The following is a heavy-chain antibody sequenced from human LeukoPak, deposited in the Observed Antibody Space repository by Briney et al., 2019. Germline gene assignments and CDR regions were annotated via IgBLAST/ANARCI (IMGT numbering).Heavy chain of an antibody. CDR2: ISYDGSNK. V-gene: IGHV3-30-3*01. CDR3: ARAHRSSGWSSAFDI. J-gene: IGHJ3*02. Sequence: GGSLRLSCAASGFTFSTYWMNWVRQAPGKGLEWVAVISYDGSNKYYAGSVKGRFTISRDNSKNTLYLQMNSLRAEDTAVYYCARAHRSSGWSSAFDIWGQGTMVTVSS. D-gene: IGHD6-19*01. CDR1: GFTFSTYW.